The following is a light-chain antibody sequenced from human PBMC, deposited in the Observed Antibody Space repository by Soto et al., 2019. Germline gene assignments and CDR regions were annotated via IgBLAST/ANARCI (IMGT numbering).Light chain of an antibody. Sequence: EIVMTQSPATLSVSPGERATLSGRASQSVRSNLAWYQQKPGQAPRLLIYGASSRETGIPDRFSGSGSGTEFTHTISRLEPEDFAVYYCQQYGSSTMTFGQGTRLEIK. CDR1: QSVRSN. CDR2: GAS. CDR3: QQYGSSTMT. J-gene: IGKJ5*01. V-gene: IGKV3-20*01.